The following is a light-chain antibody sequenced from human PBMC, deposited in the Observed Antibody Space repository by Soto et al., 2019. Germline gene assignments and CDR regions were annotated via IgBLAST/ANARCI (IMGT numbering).Light chain of an antibody. CDR3: QQYNSYSRT. CDR1: QTISSW. Sequence: DIQMTQSPSTLSGSVGDRVTITCRASQTISSWLAWYQQKPGKAPKLLIYDASSLDSGVPSRFSGSGSGTEFTLTISSLQTDDFATYYCQQYNSYSRTFGQGTKVDIK. V-gene: IGKV1-5*01. CDR2: DAS. J-gene: IGKJ1*01.